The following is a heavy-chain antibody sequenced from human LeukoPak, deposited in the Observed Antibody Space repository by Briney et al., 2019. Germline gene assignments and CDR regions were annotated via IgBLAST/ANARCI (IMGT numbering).Heavy chain of an antibody. D-gene: IGHD3-9*01. CDR2: INWNGGST. CDR3: ARGDDILTGYYPYDY. J-gene: IGHJ4*02. Sequence: PGGSLRLSCAASGFTFDDYGMSWVRQAPGKGLEWVSGINWNGGSTVYADSVKGRFTISRDNAKNSLYLQMNSLRAEDTALYYCARGDDILTGYYPYDYWGQGTLVTVSS. CDR1: GFTFDDYG. V-gene: IGHV3-20*04.